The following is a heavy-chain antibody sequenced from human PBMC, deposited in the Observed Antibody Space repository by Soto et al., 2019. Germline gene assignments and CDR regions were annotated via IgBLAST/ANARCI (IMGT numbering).Heavy chain of an antibody. Sequence: QVQLVESGGGVVQPGRSLKLSCTASGFTFSNHVMHWVRQAPGKGLEWVALIWFDGSDKYYADSVKGRFTISRDNSKNTLSLQMTSLRVDDTAGYYCPRDPSDSSGILDNRGPGSLVTVSS. D-gene: IGHD3-22*01. CDR3: PRDPSDSSGILDN. J-gene: IGHJ4*02. CDR2: IWFDGSDK. CDR1: GFTFSNHV. V-gene: IGHV3-33*01.